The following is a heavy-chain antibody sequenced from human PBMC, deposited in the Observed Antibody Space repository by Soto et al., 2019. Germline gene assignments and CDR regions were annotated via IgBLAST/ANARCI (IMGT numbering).Heavy chain of an antibody. V-gene: IGHV1-2*02. Sequence: ASVKVSCKASGSTFTGHYIHWVRQAPEQGPEWMGEIGPESGVTRYAQRFQGRVTMTRDMSITTVYMELSSLQASDTAIYYCARLMVVATPAGWFDPWGQGTLVTVSS. CDR2: IGPESGVT. D-gene: IGHD2-21*01. CDR1: GSTFTGHY. J-gene: IGHJ5*02. CDR3: ARLMVVATPAGWFDP.